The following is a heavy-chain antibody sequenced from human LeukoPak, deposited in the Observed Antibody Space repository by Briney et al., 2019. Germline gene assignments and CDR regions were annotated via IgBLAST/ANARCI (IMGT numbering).Heavy chain of an antibody. V-gene: IGHV4-4*07. CDR2: IYTSGST. Sequence: SETLSLTCTVSGGSISSYYWSWIRQPAGKGLEWIGRIYTSGSTNYNPSLKSRVTMSVDTSKNQFSLKLSSVTAADTAVYYCARDHNGGDCYSCAYFDYWGQGTLVTVSS. D-gene: IGHD2-21*02. CDR3: ARDHNGGDCYSCAYFDY. CDR1: GGSISSYY. J-gene: IGHJ4*02.